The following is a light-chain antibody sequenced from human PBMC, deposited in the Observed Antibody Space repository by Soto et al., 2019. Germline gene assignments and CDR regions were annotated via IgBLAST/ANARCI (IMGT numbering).Light chain of an antibody. V-gene: IGKV1-5*01. CDR2: GAS. J-gene: IGKJ1*01. Sequence: DIQMTQSPPTLSASVGDRVTITCRASQSISTWLAWYQQKPGKAPKLLIYGASTLESGVPSRFSGSGSGTEFTLTISCLQPDDFATFYCQHYNSHSPTFGQGTKVEIK. CDR1: QSISTW. CDR3: QHYNSHSPT.